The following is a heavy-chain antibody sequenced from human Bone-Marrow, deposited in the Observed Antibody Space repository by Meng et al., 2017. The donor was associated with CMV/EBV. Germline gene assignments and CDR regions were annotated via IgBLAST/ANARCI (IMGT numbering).Heavy chain of an antibody. CDR3: ASGREGFY. D-gene: IGHD1-14*01. CDR2: ISGYNAYT. Sequence: ASVKVSCKASGYTFTDYRMHWVRQAPGQGLEWMGWISGYNAYTKHAQKFQGRVTMTTDTSTSTAYMELRTLRSDDTAVYYCASGREGFYWGQGTLVTVSS. J-gene: IGHJ4*02. CDR1: GYTFTDYR. V-gene: IGHV1-18*01.